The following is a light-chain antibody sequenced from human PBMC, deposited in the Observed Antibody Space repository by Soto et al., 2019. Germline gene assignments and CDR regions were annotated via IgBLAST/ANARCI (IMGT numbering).Light chain of an antibody. CDR3: QKYNSAPLT. CDR1: QSISNY. CDR2: AAS. Sequence: DIQMTQSPATLSASLGDRVTITCRASQSISNYLNWYQQKPGKAPKVLIYAASSLQSGVPSRFSGSGSGTDFTLTISSLQPEDVAAYYCQKYNSAPLTFGGGTKVDIK. V-gene: IGKV1-39*01. J-gene: IGKJ4*01.